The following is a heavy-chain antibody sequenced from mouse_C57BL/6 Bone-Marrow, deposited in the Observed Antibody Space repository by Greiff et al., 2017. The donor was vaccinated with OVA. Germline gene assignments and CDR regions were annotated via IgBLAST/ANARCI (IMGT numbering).Heavy chain of an antibody. D-gene: IGHD2-1*01. Sequence: VQLQQPGAELVKPGASVKLSCKASGYTFTSYWMHWVKQRPGQGLEWIGMIHPNSGSTNYNEKFKSKATLTVDKSSSTAYMQLSSLTSEDSAVYYCARGGTIYYGNPAWFAYWGQGTLVTVSA. J-gene: IGHJ3*01. CDR2: IHPNSGST. CDR3: ARGGTIYYGNPAWFAY. V-gene: IGHV1-64*01. CDR1: GYTFTSYW.